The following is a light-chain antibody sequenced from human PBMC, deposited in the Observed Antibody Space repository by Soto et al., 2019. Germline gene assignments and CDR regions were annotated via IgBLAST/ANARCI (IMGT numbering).Light chain of an antibody. CDR3: QQYDSYCT. J-gene: IGKJ4*01. CDR1: QTISSW. V-gene: IGKV1-5*03. CDR2: KAS. Sequence: DIQMTQSPSTLSGSVGDRVTITCRASQTISSWLAWYQQKPGKAPRLLIYKASSLESGVPPRFSGSGSGTEFTLTISSLQPDDSATYYCQQYDSYCTFGGGTKVDNK.